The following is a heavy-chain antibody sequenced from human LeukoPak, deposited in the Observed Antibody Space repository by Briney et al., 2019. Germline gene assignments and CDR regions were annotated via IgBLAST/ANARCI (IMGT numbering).Heavy chain of an antibody. CDR1: GGSINNYY. J-gene: IGHJ6*02. D-gene: IGHD6-6*01. CDR2: IYYRGST. V-gene: IGHV4-59*01. Sequence: SETLSLTCTVSGGSINNYYWSWIREPPGKGLEWIGYIYYRGSTNYNPSLKSRVTFSVDTSKNQFSLKLSSVTAADTAVYYCAKYPSEYSSSYGMDVWGQGTTVTVSS. CDR3: AKYPSEYSSSYGMDV.